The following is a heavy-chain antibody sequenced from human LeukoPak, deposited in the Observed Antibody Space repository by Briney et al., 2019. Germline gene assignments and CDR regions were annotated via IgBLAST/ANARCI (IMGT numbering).Heavy chain of an antibody. V-gene: IGHV3-43*02. CDR2: ISGDGGST. J-gene: IGHJ4*02. CDR3: ATRGHSSSWYYFDY. CDR1: GFTFDDYA. Sequence: TGGSLRLSCAASGFTFDDYAMHWVRQALGKGLEWVSLISGDGGSTYYADSVKDRFTISRDNSKNSLYLQMNSLRTEDTALYYCATRGHSSSWYYFDYWGQGTLVTVSS. D-gene: IGHD6-13*01.